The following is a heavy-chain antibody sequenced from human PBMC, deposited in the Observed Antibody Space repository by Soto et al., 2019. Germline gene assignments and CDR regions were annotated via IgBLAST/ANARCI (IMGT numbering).Heavy chain of an antibody. J-gene: IGHJ4*02. D-gene: IGHD7-27*01. CDR3: VYPLTGELFPEALGY. Sequence: GGSLRLSCAASGFMFTNHGMHWVRQAPGKGLEWVAVIWSDGNKRYYADSVKGRFTVSRDNSKNTLFLQLDSLITDDTAVYYCVYPLTGELFPEALGYWGQGTLVTVSS. CDR1: GFMFTNHG. CDR2: IWSDGNKR. V-gene: IGHV3-30*02.